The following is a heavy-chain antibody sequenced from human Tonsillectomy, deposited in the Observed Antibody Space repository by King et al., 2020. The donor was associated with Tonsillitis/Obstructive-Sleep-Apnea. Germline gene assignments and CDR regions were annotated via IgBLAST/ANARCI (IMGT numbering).Heavy chain of an antibody. D-gene: IGHD2-2*01. CDR1: GFTFSSYA. CDR2: ISGSGGST. CDR3: AKSSRCLIVVVPAADFDY. Sequence: VQLVESGGGLVQPGGSLRLSCAASGFTFSSYAMSWVRQAPGKGLEWVSAISGSGGSTYYADSVKGRFTISRDNSKNTLYLQMNSLRAEDTAVYYCAKSSRCLIVVVPAADFDYWGQGTLVTVSS. J-gene: IGHJ4*02. V-gene: IGHV3-23*04.